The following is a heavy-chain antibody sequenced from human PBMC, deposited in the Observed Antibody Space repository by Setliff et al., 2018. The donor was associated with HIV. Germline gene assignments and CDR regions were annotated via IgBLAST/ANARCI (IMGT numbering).Heavy chain of an antibody. D-gene: IGHD3-22*01. CDR1: GGTFRSHE. Sequence: GASVKVSCKASGGTFRSHEISWVRQAPGQGLEWMGGIVPILNTGNYAPKFQGRVTVTADESTSTAYMQLSSLRSDDTAVYYCARGRNYDSSGYGDYYYYMDVWGKGTTVTVS. CDR2: IVPILNTG. J-gene: IGHJ6*03. V-gene: IGHV1-69*13. CDR3: ARGRNYDSSGYGDYYYYMDV.